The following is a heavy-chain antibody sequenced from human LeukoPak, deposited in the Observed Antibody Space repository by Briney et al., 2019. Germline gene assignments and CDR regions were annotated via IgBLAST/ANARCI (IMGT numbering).Heavy chain of an antibody. CDR3: STEDKYCTSTTCGDF. D-gene: IGHD2-2*01. CDR2: MVPSSGVS. J-gene: IGHJ4*02. CDR1: GYTFTAYY. Sequence: ASVKVSCKASGYTFTAYYVHWVRQAPGQGLEWMGYMVPSSGVSHYSQKFQDRVTMTRDTSTSTAYLELSGLTSDDTAVYYCSTEDKYCTSTTCGDFWGQGTLVTVSS. V-gene: IGHV1-2*02.